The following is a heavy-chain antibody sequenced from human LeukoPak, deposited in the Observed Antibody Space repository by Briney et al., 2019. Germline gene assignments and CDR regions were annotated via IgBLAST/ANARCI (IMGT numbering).Heavy chain of an antibody. CDR2: MTYDGSKR. CDR3: AKNRRIFGRTLQRHYMDV. D-gene: IGHD3-3*01. V-gene: IGHV3-30*02. J-gene: IGHJ6*03. Sequence: GGSLRLSCVVSGFTFSSYGMHWVRQAPGKGLEWVAFMTYDGSKRPYADSVEGRFTISRDNSKNTLYLQMDGLRPEDTAVYYCAKNRRIFGRTLQRHYMDVWGKGTTVAVSS. CDR1: GFTFSSYG.